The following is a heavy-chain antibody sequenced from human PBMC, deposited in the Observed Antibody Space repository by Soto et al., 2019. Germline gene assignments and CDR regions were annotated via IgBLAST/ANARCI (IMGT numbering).Heavy chain of an antibody. Sequence: GGSLRLSCAASGFTFSSYWMHWVRQAPGKGLVWVSRINSDGSSTSYAVSVKGRFTISRDNAKNTLYLQMNSLRAEDSAVYFLGRDYCGSGSYLVYYFFGMDVWGQGT. CDR1: GFTFSSYW. CDR2: INSDGSST. D-gene: IGHD3-10*01. J-gene: IGHJ6*02. CDR3: GRDYCGSGSYLVYYFFGMDV. V-gene: IGHV3-74*01.